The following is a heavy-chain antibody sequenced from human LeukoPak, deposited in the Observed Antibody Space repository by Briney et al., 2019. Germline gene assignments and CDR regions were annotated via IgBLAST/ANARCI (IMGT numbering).Heavy chain of an antibody. D-gene: IGHD6-25*01. CDR1: GGSFSGYY. V-gene: IGHV4-34*01. CDR2: INHSGST. CDR3: ARETGEQRLATPRMDV. J-gene: IGHJ6*03. Sequence: SETLSLTCAVYGGSFSGYYWSWIRQPPGKGLEWIGEINHSGSTNYNPSLKSRVTISVDTSKNQFSLKLSSVTAADTAVYYCARETGEQRLATPRMDVWGKGTTVTVSS.